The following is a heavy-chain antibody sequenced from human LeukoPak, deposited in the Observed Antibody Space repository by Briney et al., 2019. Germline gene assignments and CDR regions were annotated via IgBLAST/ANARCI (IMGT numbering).Heavy chain of an antibody. CDR3: AKGNVYGGNGMDV. CDR2: IWFDGSNK. Sequence: GGSLRLSCAASGFTFSSYGMHWVRQAPGKGLEWVAVIWFDGSNKYYADSVKGRFTISRDNSKNTLYLQMNSLRAEDTAVYYCAKGNVYGGNGMDVWGQGTTVTVSS. J-gene: IGHJ6*02. V-gene: IGHV3-33*06. D-gene: IGHD4/OR15-4a*01. CDR1: GFTFSSYG.